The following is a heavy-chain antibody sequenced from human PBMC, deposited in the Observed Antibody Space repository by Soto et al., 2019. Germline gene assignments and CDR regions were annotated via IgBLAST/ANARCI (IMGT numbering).Heavy chain of an antibody. D-gene: IGHD3-3*01. V-gene: IGHV3-11*01. CDR3: ASHYDMWSGYLSPVDY. Sequence: GGSLRLSCAASGFTFSDYSMNWIRQAPGKGLEWISYIDTSGTKIYYADSVKGRFTITRDNAKNSLYLEMNSLRDEDTAVYYCASHYDMWSGYLSPVDYWGQGTLVTVSS. J-gene: IGHJ4*02. CDR2: IDTSGTKI. CDR1: GFTFSDYS.